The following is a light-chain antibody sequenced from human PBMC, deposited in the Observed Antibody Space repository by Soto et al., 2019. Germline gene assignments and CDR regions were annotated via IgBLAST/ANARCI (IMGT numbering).Light chain of an antibody. V-gene: IGKV1-39*01. J-gene: IGKJ1*01. Sequence: DIQMTQSPSSLSASVGDRVTITCRASQNIDTYLNWYLQKPGQAPKLLIYPAYSLQSGVSPRFSGDGSGTDFTLTISSLQPEDFATYYCQQSYNFPRTFGQGTTV. CDR3: QQSYNFPRT. CDR2: PAY. CDR1: QNIDTY.